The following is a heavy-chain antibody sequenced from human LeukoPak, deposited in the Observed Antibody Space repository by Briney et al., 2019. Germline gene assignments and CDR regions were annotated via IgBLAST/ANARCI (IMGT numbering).Heavy chain of an antibody. D-gene: IGHD2-21*02. V-gene: IGHV5-51*01. CDR1: GCSFTNYW. CDR2: IYPGDSDA. Sequence: GESLKISCKGSGCSFTNYWIGWVRQMPGKGLEWMGIIYPGDSDARYSPSFQGQVTMSADKSISTAYLQWSSLKASDTAMYYCARRGEYCGGDCYSDYWGQGTLVTVSS. CDR3: ARRGEYCGGDCYSDY. J-gene: IGHJ4*02.